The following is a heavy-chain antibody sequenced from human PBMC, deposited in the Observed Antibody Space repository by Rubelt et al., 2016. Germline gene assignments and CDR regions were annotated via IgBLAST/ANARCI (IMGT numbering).Heavy chain of an antibody. CDR1: GGTFSSYA. D-gene: IGHD3-3*01. V-gene: IGHV1-69*01. J-gene: IGHJ6*02. CDR3: ARDRFGVGRDG. CDR2: IIPIFGKA. Sequence: QVQLVQSGAEVKKPGSSVKVSCKASGGTFSSYAISWVRQAPGQGLEWMGGIIPIFGKAKYAQEVQGRVTMSADESTGAAYMELSSLRSEDTAVYYCARDRFGVGRDGWGQGTTVTVSS.